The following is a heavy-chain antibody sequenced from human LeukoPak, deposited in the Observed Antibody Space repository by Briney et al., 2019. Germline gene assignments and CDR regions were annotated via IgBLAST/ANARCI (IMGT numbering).Heavy chain of an antibody. V-gene: IGHV4-34*01. CDR1: GGSFSGYY. Sequence: SETLSLTCAVYGGSFSGYYWSWIRQPPVKGLEWIGEINHSGSTNYNPSLKSRVTISVDTSKNQFSLKLSSVTAADTAVYYCARVELGYCTNAVCYTDEAPSNCFDYWGQGTLVTVSS. J-gene: IGHJ4*02. CDR3: ARVELGYCTNAVCYTDEAPSNCFDY. CDR2: INHSGST. D-gene: IGHD2-8*01.